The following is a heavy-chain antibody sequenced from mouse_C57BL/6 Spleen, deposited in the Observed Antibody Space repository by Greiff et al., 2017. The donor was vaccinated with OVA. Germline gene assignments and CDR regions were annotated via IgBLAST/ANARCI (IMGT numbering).Heavy chain of an antibody. Sequence: QVQLKQSGAELVRPGASVKLSCKASGYTFTDYYINWVKQRPGQGLEWIARIYPGSGNTYYNEKFKGKATLTAEKSSSTAYMQLSSLTSEDSAVYFCARYDYDRAYYFDYWGQGTTLTVSS. V-gene: IGHV1-76*01. CDR3: ARYDYDRAYYFDY. CDR2: IYPGSGNT. CDR1: GYTFTDYY. J-gene: IGHJ2*01. D-gene: IGHD2-4*01.